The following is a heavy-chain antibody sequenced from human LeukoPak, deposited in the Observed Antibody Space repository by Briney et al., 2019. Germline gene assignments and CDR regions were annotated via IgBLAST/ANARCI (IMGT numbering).Heavy chain of an antibody. CDR3: AKYGNSGWVIDS. CDR1: GGSIGRDY. J-gene: IGHJ4*02. V-gene: IGHV4-59*08. CDR2: IYYNGAT. D-gene: IGHD6-19*01. Sequence: SETLSLTCTVSGGSIGRDYWTWIRQPPGKGLEYIGYIYYNGATNYSPSLKSRVTISVDTSKNQFSLKLSSVTAADTAVYFCAKYGNSGWVIDSWGQGTLVTVSS.